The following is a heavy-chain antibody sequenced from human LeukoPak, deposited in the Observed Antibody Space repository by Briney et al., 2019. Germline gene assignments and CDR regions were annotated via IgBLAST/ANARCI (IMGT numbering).Heavy chain of an antibody. J-gene: IGHJ4*02. CDR3: ARPDLDY. CDR1: GFTFSSYG. CDR2: ISYDGSNK. Sequence: GRSLRLSCAASGFTFSSYGMHWVRQAPGKGLEWVAVISYDGSNKYYADSVKGRFTISRDNSKNTLYLQMNSLRAEDTAAYYCARPDLDYWGQGTLVTVSS. V-gene: IGHV3-30*03.